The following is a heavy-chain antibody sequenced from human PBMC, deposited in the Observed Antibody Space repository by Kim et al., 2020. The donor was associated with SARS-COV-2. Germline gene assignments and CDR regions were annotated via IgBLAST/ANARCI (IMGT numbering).Heavy chain of an antibody. CDR1: GLTFSTTD. Sequence: GGSLRLSCAVSGLTFSTTDMHWVRQAHGKGLECIAYISRSGSALVYADAVKGRFTISRDEAKNSIFLQMNSLRDEDTAVYYCARDRTAFDYWGQGTLVTVSS. V-gene: IGHV3-48*02. D-gene: IGHD1-1*01. J-gene: IGHJ4*02. CDR2: ISRSGSAL. CDR3: ARDRTAFDY.